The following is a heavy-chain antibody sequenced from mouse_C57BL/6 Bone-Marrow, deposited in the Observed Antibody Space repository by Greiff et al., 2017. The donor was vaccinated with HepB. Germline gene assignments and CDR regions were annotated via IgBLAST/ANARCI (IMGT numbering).Heavy chain of an antibody. J-gene: IGHJ3*01. CDR2: IRSKGSNYAT. CDR3: VRGAITTVVAKGFAY. Sequence: EVHLVESGGGLVQPKGSLKLSCAASGFTFNTYAMHWVRQAPGKGLEWVARIRSKGSNYATDYADSVKDRFTISRDDSQSMLYLQMNNLKTADTAMYYCVRGAITTVVAKGFAYWGQGTLVTVSA. CDR1: GFTFNTYA. V-gene: IGHV10-3*01. D-gene: IGHD1-1*01.